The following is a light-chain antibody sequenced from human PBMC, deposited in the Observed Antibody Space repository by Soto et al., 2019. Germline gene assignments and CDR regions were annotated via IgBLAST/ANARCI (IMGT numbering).Light chain of an antibody. V-gene: IGKV3-20*01. CDR2: GAS. CDR3: QHYDSSPGFT. CDR1: QSFHTNY. J-gene: IGKJ4*01. Sequence: EIVLTQSPGTLSLSPVERATLSCRASQSFHTNYLAWYQHRPGQAPRLLIYGASIRASGIPERFSGRGSGTDFTLTISRLEPEDSAVYYCQHYDSSPGFTFGGGAKVE.